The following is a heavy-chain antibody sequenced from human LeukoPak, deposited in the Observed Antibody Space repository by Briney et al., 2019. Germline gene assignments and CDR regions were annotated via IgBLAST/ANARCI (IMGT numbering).Heavy chain of an antibody. D-gene: IGHD3-22*01. Sequence: SGTLSLTCTVSGGSISSSSYYWGWIRQPPGKGLEWIGSIYYSGSTYYNPSLKSRVTISVDTSKSQFSLKLSSVTAADTAVYYCARGPRDYYPGPAHFDYWGQGTLVTVSS. V-gene: IGHV4-39*07. CDR3: ARGPRDYYPGPAHFDY. J-gene: IGHJ4*02. CDR2: IYYSGST. CDR1: GGSISSSSYY.